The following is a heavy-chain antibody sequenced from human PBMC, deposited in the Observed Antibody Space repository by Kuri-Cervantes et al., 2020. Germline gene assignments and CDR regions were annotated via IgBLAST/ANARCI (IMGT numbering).Heavy chain of an antibody. CDR1: GFTFSSYA. D-gene: IGHD5-18*01. CDR2: ISYDGSNK. CDR3: ARDPNTDMGI. J-gene: IGHJ4*02. V-gene: IGHV3-30-3*01. Sequence: GSLKISCAASGFTFSSYAMHWVRQAPGKGLEWVAVISYDGSNKYYADSVKGRFTISRDNSKNTLYLQMNSLRLEDTAVYYCARDPNTDMGIWGQGTLVTVSS.